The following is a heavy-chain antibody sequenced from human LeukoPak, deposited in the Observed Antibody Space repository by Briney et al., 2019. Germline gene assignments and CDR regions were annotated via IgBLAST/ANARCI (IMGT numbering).Heavy chain of an antibody. D-gene: IGHD4-17*01. V-gene: IGHV3-33*01. Sequence: GRSLRLSCAASGFTFSSYGMHWVRQAPGKGLEWAAVIWYDGSNKYYADSVKGRFTISRDNSKNTLYLQMNSLRAEDTAVYYCARDGGGTTVTPDYWGQGTLVTVSS. CDR1: GFTFSSYG. J-gene: IGHJ4*02. CDR3: ARDGGGTTVTPDY. CDR2: IWYDGSNK.